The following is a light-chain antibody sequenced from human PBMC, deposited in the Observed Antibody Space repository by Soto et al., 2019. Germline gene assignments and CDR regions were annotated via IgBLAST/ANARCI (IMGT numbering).Light chain of an antibody. CDR1: QGISSY. J-gene: IGKJ4*01. V-gene: IGKV1-8*01. Sequence: AIRMTQSPSSFSASTGDRVTITCRASQGISSYLAWYQQKPGKAPKLLIYAESTLQSGVPSRFSGSGSGTDFTLTISCLQSEDFATYYCQQYYSYPPLTFGGGTKVEIK. CDR3: QQYYSYPPLT. CDR2: AES.